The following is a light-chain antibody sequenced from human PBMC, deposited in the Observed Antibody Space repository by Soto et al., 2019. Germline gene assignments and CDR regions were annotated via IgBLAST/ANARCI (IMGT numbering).Light chain of an antibody. V-gene: IGKV1-5*01. CDR3: LQYSSHSWT. CDR1: RSISDW. Sequence: DIQMTQFPSTLTPSVGDRVTITCRASRSISDWLAWYQQEPGKAPKLLIFDASTLKSGVSSRFSGSGSGTEFTLTITGLQPDDVATYYCLQYSSHSWTFGQGTKVDIK. CDR2: DAS. J-gene: IGKJ1*01.